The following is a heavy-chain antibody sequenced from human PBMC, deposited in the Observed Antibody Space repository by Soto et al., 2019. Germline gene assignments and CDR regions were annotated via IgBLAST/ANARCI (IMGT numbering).Heavy chain of an antibody. CDR3: AKKRDTTMVTVFDN. V-gene: IGHV4-4*02. D-gene: IGHD5-18*01. CDR2: TYHSGST. J-gene: IGHJ4*02. Sequence: SETLSLTCAVSGGSISTRNWWSWVRQPPGKGLEWIGETYHSGSTNYNPSLKSRATISVDKSKNQFSLKLSSVTAADTALYFCAKKRDTTMVTVFDNWGQGTLVTVSS. CDR1: GGSISTRNW.